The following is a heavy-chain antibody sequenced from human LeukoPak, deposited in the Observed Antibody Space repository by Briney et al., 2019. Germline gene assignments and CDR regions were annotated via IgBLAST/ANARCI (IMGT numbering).Heavy chain of an antibody. CDR2: INPSGGST. D-gene: IGHD1-26*01. CDR3: ARDLFLVGATTDRVDY. V-gene: IGHV1-46*01. J-gene: IGHJ4*02. CDR1: GYTFTSYY. Sequence: ASVKVSCEASGYTFTSYYMHWVRQAPGQGLEWMGIINPSGGSTSYAQKFQGRVTMTRDMSTSTVYMELSSLRSEDTAVYYCARDLFLVGATTDRVDYWGQGTLVTVSS.